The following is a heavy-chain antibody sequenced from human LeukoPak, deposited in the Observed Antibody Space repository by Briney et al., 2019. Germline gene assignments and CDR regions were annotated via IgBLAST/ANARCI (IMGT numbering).Heavy chain of an antibody. V-gene: IGHV4-39*01. CDR1: GGSISSSSYY. CDR2: IYYSGST. Sequence: PSETLSLTCTVSGGSISSSSYYWGWIRQPPGKGLEWIGSIYYSGSTYYNPSLKSRVTISVDTSKNQFSLKLSPVTAADTAVYYCARSYYYGSYGMDVWGQGTTVTVSS. CDR3: ARSYYYGSYGMDV. D-gene: IGHD3-10*01. J-gene: IGHJ6*02.